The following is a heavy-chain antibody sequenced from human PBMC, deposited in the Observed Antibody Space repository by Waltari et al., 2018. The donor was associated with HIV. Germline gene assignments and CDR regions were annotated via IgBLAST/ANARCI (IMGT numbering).Heavy chain of an antibody. Sequence: QVRIVQWGAGLLKPSETLSVTCAVYNVRFNDFYWGWMRQAPGKGPEWIGEVSHRGATNYNPSLKSRVSLEVDISMYHFSLKLKSVIDADTATYYCGRVDPNDGGTFDVWSQGSKALVSS. CDR3: GRVDPNDGGTFDV. CDR2: VSHRGAT. D-gene: IGHD2-8*01. J-gene: IGHJ3*01. V-gene: IGHV4-34*01. CDR1: NVRFNDFY.